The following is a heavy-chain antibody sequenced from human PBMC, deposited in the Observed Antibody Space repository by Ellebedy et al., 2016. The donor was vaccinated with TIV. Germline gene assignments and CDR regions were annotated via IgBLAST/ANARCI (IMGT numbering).Heavy chain of an antibody. V-gene: IGHV4-30-4*01. CDR1: GDSVSSADKH. Sequence: MPSETLSLTCTVSGDSVSSADKHWSWLRQPPGKGLEWTGNIYYNGNTYYNPSLKSRVTISIDTSKNQFTLNLTSVTAADTAVYYCTKKPTSHFYYYDGLDVWGQGTTVTVSS. D-gene: IGHD3-16*01. CDR3: TKKPTSHFYYYDGLDV. CDR2: IYYNGNT. J-gene: IGHJ6*02.